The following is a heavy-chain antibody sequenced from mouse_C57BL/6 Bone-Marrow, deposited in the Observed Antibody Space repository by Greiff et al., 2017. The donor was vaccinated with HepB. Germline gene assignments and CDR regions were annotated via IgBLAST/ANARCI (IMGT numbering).Heavy chain of an antibody. CDR1: GFTFSDYG. V-gene: IGHV5-17*01. Sequence: EVKVVESGGGLVKPGGSLKLSCAASGFTFSDYGMHWVRQAPEKGLEWVAYISSGSSTIYYADTVKGRFTISRDNAKNTLFLQMTSLRSEDTAMYYCARKDIYYDYDGFAYWGQGTLVTVSA. D-gene: IGHD2-4*01. CDR2: ISSGSSTI. J-gene: IGHJ3*01. CDR3: ARKDIYYDYDGFAY.